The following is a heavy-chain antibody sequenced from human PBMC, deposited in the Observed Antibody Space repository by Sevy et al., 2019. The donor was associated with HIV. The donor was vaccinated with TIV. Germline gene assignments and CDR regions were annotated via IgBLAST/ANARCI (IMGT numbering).Heavy chain of an antibody. CDR3: ARPYGSGSWEAFDI. CDR1: GFTFSTYT. Sequence: GGSLRLSCAASGFTFSTYTMNWVRQAPGKGLQWVSSISSSSNYIYYADSLKGRFTISRDNAKNSLYIQMNSRRAEDTAVYYCARPYGSGSWEAFDIWGQGTMVTVSS. J-gene: IGHJ3*02. V-gene: IGHV3-21*01. CDR2: ISSSSNYI. D-gene: IGHD3-10*01.